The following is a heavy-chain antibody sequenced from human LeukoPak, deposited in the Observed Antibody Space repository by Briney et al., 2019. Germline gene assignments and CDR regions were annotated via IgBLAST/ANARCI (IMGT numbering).Heavy chain of an antibody. V-gene: IGHV1-69*06. D-gene: IGHD4-23*01. CDR2: IIPIFGTA. Sequence: SVKVSCKASGGTFSSYAISWVRQAPGQGLEWMGGIIPIFGTANYAQKFQGRVTITADKSTSTAYMELSSLRSEDTAVYYCARDGGYGGNSGPYNWFDPWGQGTLVTVSS. J-gene: IGHJ5*02. CDR1: GGTFSSYA. CDR3: ARDGGYGGNSGPYNWFDP.